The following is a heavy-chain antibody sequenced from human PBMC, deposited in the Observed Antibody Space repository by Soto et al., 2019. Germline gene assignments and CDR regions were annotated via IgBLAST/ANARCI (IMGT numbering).Heavy chain of an antibody. CDR3: ARDVVVVPAGPPYYYGMDV. J-gene: IGHJ6*02. V-gene: IGHV1-69*13. Sequence: SVKVSCKASGGTFSSYAISWVRQAPGQGLEWMGGIIPIFGTANYAQKFQGRVTITADESTSTAYMELSSLRSEDTAAYYCARDVVVVPAGPPYYYGMDVWGQGTTVTVSS. CDR1: GGTFSSYA. D-gene: IGHD2-2*01. CDR2: IIPIFGTA.